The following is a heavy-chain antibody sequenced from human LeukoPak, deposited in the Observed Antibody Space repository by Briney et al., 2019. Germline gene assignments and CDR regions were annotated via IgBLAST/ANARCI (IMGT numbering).Heavy chain of an antibody. Sequence: SETLSLTCAVYGVSFSGYYWSWIRQPPGKGLEWLGEINHSGSTNYNPSLKSRVTISVDTSKNQFSLKLSSVTAADTAVYYCAGRYFDWLYALGGWFDPWGQGTLVTVSS. J-gene: IGHJ5*02. CDR3: AGRYFDWLYALGGWFDP. CDR2: INHSGST. V-gene: IGHV4-34*01. D-gene: IGHD3-9*01. CDR1: GVSFSGYY.